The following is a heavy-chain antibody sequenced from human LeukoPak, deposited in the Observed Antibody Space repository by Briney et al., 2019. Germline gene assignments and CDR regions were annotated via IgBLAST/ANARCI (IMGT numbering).Heavy chain of an antibody. V-gene: IGHV3-30*18. Sequence: QPGRSLRLSCAASGFTFSSYGMHWVRQAPGKGLEWVAVISFDGSNKYYADSVKGRFTISRDNSKNTLYLQMNSLRAEDTAVYYCAKASTVTPRGEGDYWGQGTLVTVSS. CDR2: ISFDGSNK. D-gene: IGHD4-17*01. CDR1: GFTFSSYG. J-gene: IGHJ4*02. CDR3: AKASTVTPRGEGDY.